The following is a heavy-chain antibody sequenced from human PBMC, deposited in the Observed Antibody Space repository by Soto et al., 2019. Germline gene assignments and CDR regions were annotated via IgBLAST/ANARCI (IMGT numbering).Heavy chain of an antibody. Sequence: GAPLKFSCQAFGYCFTSYWLGCVRQMPGKGVEWMGIIYPGDSDTRYRPSFQRQVTISADKSISTAYLQWSSLKDSDIALHYWARPYSRGGKDVWGQGST. CDR2: IYPGDSDT. V-gene: IGHV5-51*01. CDR1: GYCFTSYW. J-gene: IGHJ6*02. CDR3: ARPYSRGGKDV. D-gene: IGHD5-18*01.